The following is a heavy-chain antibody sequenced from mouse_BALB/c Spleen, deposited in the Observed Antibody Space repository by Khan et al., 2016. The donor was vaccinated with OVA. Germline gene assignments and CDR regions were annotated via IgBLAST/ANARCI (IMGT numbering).Heavy chain of an antibody. J-gene: IGHJ4*01. CDR1: GFNIKDTY. V-gene: IGHV14-3*02. D-gene: IGHD1-2*01. CDR3: ARTEIHYYGSYAMDY. Sequence: VQLQQSGAELVKPGASVKLSCTASGFNIKDTYIHWVKQRPEQGLEWIGRIDPEFGNTKYAPKFQDKALIIADSSSHTAYLHLSRLTSEDTAVYFCARTEIHYYGSYAMDYWGQGTSVTVSS. CDR2: IDPEFGNT.